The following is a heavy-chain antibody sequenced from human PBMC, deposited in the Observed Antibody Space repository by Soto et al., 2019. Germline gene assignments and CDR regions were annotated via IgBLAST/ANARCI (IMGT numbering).Heavy chain of an antibody. D-gene: IGHD3-16*02. V-gene: IGHV4-34*01. Sequence: SETLSLTCAVYGGSFSGYYWSCIRQPPGKGLEWIGEINHSGSTNYNPSLKSRVTISVDTAQNRFSLKLSSVTAADTAVYYCASARYVWGSYRPPGFEYWGQGTMVTVSS. J-gene: IGHJ4*02. CDR2: INHSGST. CDR1: GGSFSGYY. CDR3: ASARYVWGSYRPPGFEY.